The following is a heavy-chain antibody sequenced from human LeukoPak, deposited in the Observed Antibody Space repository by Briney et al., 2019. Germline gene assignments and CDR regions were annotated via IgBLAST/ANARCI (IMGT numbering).Heavy chain of an antibody. J-gene: IGHJ6*03. V-gene: IGHV3-21*01. D-gene: IGHD2-21*02. Sequence: GGSLRLSCAASGFAFSGYTMTWVRQAPGRGLEWLSAITSSRGDIYYADSAKGRFTISRENAKNSLYLQINSLRAEDTAVYYCTRVNGDSVDADYYYYMDVWGKGTTVTVSS. CDR3: TRVNGDSVDADYYYYMDV. CDR1: GFAFSGYT. CDR2: ITSSRGDI.